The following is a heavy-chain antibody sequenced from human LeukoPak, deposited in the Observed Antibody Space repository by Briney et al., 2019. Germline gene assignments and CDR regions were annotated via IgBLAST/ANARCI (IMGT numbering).Heavy chain of an antibody. D-gene: IGHD1-26*01. CDR3: ARATPEWELSYFDY. J-gene: IGHJ4*02. V-gene: IGHV1-3*01. Sequence: KFQGRVTITRGTSASTAYMELSSLRSEDTAVYYCARATPEWELSYFDYWGQGTLVTVSS.